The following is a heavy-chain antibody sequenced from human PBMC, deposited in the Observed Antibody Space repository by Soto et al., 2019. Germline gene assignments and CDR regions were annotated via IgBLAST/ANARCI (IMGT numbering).Heavy chain of an antibody. CDR2: IASKSNDETT. CDR3: ATYAGYNSD. Sequence: EVLLVESGGGLVQPGGSLRLSCAASGFTFSATSMSWVRQAPGKGLEWVGRIASKSNDETTLFGTPVQGRFTISRDDSESKLYLQMNSLKSDDTAVYYCATYAGYNSDWGQGTLVTVSS. J-gene: IGHJ4*02. D-gene: IGHD5-12*01. V-gene: IGHV3-15*04. CDR1: GFTFSATS.